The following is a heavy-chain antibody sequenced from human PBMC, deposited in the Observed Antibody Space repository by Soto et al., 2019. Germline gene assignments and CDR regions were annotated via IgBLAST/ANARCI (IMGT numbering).Heavy chain of an antibody. CDR3: ATHPGGGGY. V-gene: IGHV3-53*01. D-gene: IGHD3-10*01. CDR1: GFTVSNNY. J-gene: IGHJ4*02. Sequence: EVQLVESGGGLIQPGGSLRLSCAVSGFTVSNNYMSWVRQAPGKGLEGVSVIYSGGYTAYGDSVKGRFTISRDNSKNTLFFQIKSLGPPDTPLFYCATHPGGGGYWGQGTLVTVSS. CDR2: IYSGGYT.